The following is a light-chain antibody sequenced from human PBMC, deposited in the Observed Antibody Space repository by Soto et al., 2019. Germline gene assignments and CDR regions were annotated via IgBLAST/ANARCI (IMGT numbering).Light chain of an antibody. Sequence: DVQMAQSPSAMSASVGDRVTIACRASQDISRFVAWFQHKPGRAPERLIYETSNLQPGVPSRFSGSGSGTEFTLAISGLQPEDFATYYCLQHNTYPYTFGQGTKLESK. J-gene: IGKJ2*01. CDR2: ETS. CDR3: LQHNTYPYT. CDR1: QDISRF. V-gene: IGKV1-17*03.